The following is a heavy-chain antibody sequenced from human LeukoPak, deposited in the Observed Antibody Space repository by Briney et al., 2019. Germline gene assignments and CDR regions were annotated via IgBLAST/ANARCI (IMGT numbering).Heavy chain of an antibody. D-gene: IGHD2-2*01. V-gene: IGHV3-30*04. J-gene: IGHJ6*02. CDR2: ISYGGSNK. CDR1: GFTFSSYA. Sequence: GGSLRLSCAASGFTFSSYAKHWVRQAPGKGLEWVAVISYGGSNKYYADSVKGRFTISRDNSKNTLYLQMNSLRAEDTAVYYCARVGSVSTSLLLYHYYYYGMDVWGQGTTVTVSS. CDR3: ARVGSVSTSLLLYHYYYYGMDV.